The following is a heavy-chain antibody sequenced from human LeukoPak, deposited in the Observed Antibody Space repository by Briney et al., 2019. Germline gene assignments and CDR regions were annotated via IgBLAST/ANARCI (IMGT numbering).Heavy chain of an antibody. CDR3: ARREDTAMVTPYYFDY. D-gene: IGHD5-18*01. CDR1: GGSFSGYY. J-gene: IGHJ4*02. CDR2: INHSGST. V-gene: IGHV4-34*01. Sequence: SETLSLTCAVYGGSFSGYYWSWIRQPPGKGLEWIGEINHSGSTNYNPSLKSRVTISVDTSKNQFSLKLSSVTAADTAVYYCARREDTAMVTPYYFDYWGQGTLVTVSS.